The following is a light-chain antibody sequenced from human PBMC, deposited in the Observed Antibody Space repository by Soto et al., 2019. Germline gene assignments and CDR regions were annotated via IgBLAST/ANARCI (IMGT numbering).Light chain of an antibody. Sequence: EVVLTQSPDTLSLSPGDTATLSCSASQSVTTFLGWYQQKPGQAPRLLIYDASTRAAGIPARFSGSGSGTDFTLTISSLEPEDFAFYYCQQRSNWPPGITFGQGTRLEIK. CDR3: QQRSNWPPGIT. J-gene: IGKJ5*01. CDR2: DAS. CDR1: QSVTTF. V-gene: IGKV3-11*01.